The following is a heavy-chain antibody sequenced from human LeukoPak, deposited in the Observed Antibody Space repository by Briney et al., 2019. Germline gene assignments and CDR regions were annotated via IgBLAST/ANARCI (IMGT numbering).Heavy chain of an antibody. CDR2: ISAYNGNT. CDR1: GYTFTSYG. D-gene: IGHD2-8*01. J-gene: IGHJ5*02. Sequence: GASVKVSCKASGYTFTSYGISWVRQAPGQGREWMGWISAYNGNTKYAQKLQGRVTMTTDTSTSTAYMELRSLRSDDTAVYYCARSPYCTNGVCAGDWFDPWGQGTLVTVSS. CDR3: ARSPYCTNGVCAGDWFDP. V-gene: IGHV1-18*01.